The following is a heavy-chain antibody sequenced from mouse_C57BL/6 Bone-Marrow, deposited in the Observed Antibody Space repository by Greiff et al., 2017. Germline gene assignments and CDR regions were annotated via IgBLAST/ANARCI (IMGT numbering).Heavy chain of an antibody. D-gene: IGHD3-1*01. J-gene: IGHJ1*03. CDR1: GFTFSDYG. V-gene: IGHV5-15*01. CDR2: ISTLAYSI. CDR3: DRQRGGYSYWYFDV. Sequence: EVQVVESGGGLVQPGGSLKLSCAASGFTFSDYGMAWVRQAPRKGPEWVAFISTLAYSIYYADTVTGRFTISRENAKNTRKLEMKSLRSKDTAMYDCDRQRGGYSYWYFDVWGTGTTVTVSS.